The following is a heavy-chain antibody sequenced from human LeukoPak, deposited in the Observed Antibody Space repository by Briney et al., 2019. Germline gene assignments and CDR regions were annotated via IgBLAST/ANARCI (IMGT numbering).Heavy chain of an antibody. V-gene: IGHV3-30-3*01. J-gene: IGHJ4*02. D-gene: IGHD3-22*01. Sequence: PGRSLRLSCAASGFTFSSYAMHWVRQAPGKGLGWVAVISYDGSNKYYADSVKGRFTISRDNSKNTLYLQMNSLRAEDTAVYYCARGSVVVITPSYFDYWGQGTPVTVSS. CDR2: ISYDGSNK. CDR1: GFTFSSYA. CDR3: ARGSVVVITPSYFDY.